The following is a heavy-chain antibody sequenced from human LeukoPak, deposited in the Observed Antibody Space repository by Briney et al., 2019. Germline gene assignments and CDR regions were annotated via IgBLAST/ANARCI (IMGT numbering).Heavy chain of an antibody. CDR3: ARGSAGTQDFDY. Sequence: ASVKVSCKASGYTFTSYDINWVRQATGQGLEWMGWMNPNSGNTGYAQKFQGRVTITRNTSISTAYMELSSLRSEDTAVYYCARGSAGTQDFDYWGQGTLVTASS. V-gene: IGHV1-8*03. D-gene: IGHD6-13*01. CDR1: GYTFTSYD. CDR2: MNPNSGNT. J-gene: IGHJ4*02.